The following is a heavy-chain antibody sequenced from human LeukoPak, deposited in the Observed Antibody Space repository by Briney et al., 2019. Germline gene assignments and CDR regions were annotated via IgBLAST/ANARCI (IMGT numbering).Heavy chain of an antibody. V-gene: IGHV3-23*01. J-gene: IGHJ6*03. CDR1: GFTFSSYG. CDR3: AKVVRASDLEWLLIPSDYYYMDV. CDR2: ISGSGGST. D-gene: IGHD3-3*01. Sequence: GGSLRLSCAASGFTFSSYGMSWVRQAPGKGLEWVSAISGSGGSTYYADSVKGRFTISRDNSKNTLYLQMNSLRAEDTAVYYCAKVVRASDLEWLLIPSDYYYMDVWGKGTTVTVSS.